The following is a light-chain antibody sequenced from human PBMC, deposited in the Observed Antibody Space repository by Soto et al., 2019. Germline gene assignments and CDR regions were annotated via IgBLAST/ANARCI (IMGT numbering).Light chain of an antibody. J-gene: IGKJ1*01. Sequence: DIQITQSPSTLSASVGDRVTITCRASEFISKWLAWYQQKPGTAPKLLIYQASSLESGVPSRFSGSGSGTEFTLTITSLQPDDFATYYCQHYNSYLGTFGQGTKVEIK. CDR2: QAS. CDR3: QHYNSYLGT. V-gene: IGKV1-5*03. CDR1: EFISKW.